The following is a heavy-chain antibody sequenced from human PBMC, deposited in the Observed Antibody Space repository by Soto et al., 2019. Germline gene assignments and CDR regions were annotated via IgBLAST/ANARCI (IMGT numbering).Heavy chain of an antibody. Sequence: GGSLRLSCAATGFTFSSYAMSWVRQAPGKGLEWVSVISGSGGGTYYADSVKGRFTISRDKSKNTLYLQMNSLRVEDTAVFYCAKTAAAPPNLYLDSWGQGTLVTVSS. J-gene: IGHJ4*02. CDR2: ISGSGGGT. CDR3: AKTAAAPPNLYLDS. V-gene: IGHV3-23*01. D-gene: IGHD6-13*01. CDR1: GFTFSSYA.